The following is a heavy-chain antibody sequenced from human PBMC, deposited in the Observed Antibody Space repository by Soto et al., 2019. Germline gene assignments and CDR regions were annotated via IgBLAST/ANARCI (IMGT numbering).Heavy chain of an antibody. CDR2: ISGYNGKT. Sequence: QVHLVQSGAEVKKPGASVQVSCKASGYSFTSYGISWVRQAAGQGLEWMAWISGYNGKTRFAPKYQGRLTMTIDTSTSTAYMVLRSLRSDDAAMDYCARANMVNTDNWFDLWGQGTLVTVSS. D-gene: IGHD5-18*01. CDR1: GYSFTSYG. CDR3: ARANMVNTDNWFDL. V-gene: IGHV1-18*01. J-gene: IGHJ5*02.